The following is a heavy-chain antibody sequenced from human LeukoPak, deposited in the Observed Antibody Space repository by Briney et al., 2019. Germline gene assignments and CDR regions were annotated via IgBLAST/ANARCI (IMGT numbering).Heavy chain of an antibody. Sequence: SETLSLTCAVYGGSFSGYYWSWIRQPPGKGLEWIGEINHSGSTNHNPSLKSRVTISVDTSKNQFSLKLSSVTAADTAVYYCASREYSYGPFGYGMDVWGQGTTVTVSS. D-gene: IGHD5-18*01. V-gene: IGHV4-34*01. CDR1: GGSFSGYY. CDR3: ASREYSYGPFGYGMDV. J-gene: IGHJ6*02. CDR2: INHSGST.